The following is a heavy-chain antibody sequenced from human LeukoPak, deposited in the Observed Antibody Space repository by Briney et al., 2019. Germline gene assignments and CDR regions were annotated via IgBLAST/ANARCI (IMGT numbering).Heavy chain of an antibody. Sequence: GGSLRLSCAASGFTFSSYEMNWVRQAPGKGLEWVSSISSSSIMIYYADSVKGRFTISRDNAKNSLYLQMNSLRAEDTAVYYCARATYDSSDYRGQGTLVTVSS. CDR3: ARATYDSSDY. D-gene: IGHD3-22*01. J-gene: IGHJ4*02. CDR2: ISSSSIMI. CDR1: GFTFSSYE. V-gene: IGHV3-48*03.